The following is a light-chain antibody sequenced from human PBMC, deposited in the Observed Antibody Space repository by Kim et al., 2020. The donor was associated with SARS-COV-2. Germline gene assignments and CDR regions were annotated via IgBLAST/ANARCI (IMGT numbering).Light chain of an antibody. CDR2: GAS. CDR1: QSVSSN. Sequence: VSPGERATLSCRASQSVSSNVAWFQQKPGQAPRLLIYGASTRAAGVPVRFSGSGSGTEFTLTISSLQSEDFAVYYCQQFNNWPLYSFGQGTKLEI. V-gene: IGKV3-15*01. J-gene: IGKJ2*03. CDR3: QQFNNWPLYS.